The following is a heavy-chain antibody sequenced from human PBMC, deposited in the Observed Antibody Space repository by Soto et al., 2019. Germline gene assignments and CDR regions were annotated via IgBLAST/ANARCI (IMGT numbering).Heavy chain of an antibody. CDR2: IYYSGST. D-gene: IGHD3-22*01. CDR3: ARATYDSSGYYYPRY. V-gene: IGHV4-59*01. J-gene: IGHJ4*02. Sequence: SETLSLTCTVSGGSISSYYWSWIRQPPGKGLEWIGYIYYSGSTNYNPSLKSRVTISVDTSKNQFSLKLSSVTAADTAVYYCARATYDSSGYYYPRYWGQGTLVTVSS. CDR1: GGSISSYY.